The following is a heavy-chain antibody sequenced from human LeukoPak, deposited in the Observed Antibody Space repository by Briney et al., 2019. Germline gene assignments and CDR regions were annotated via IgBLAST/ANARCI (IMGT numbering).Heavy chain of an antibody. Sequence: ETLTLTCGVSGVSISIYNWRCLRRPPPGKGLECSGKDNNQGSTNYNPSLKSRVAISVDNSENHISLKLTSVTAADTAVYYCAREGGPYRPLDYSGQGTLVTVAS. CDR3: AREGGPYRPLDY. J-gene: IGHJ4*02. CDR2: DNNQGST. CDR1: GVSISIYNW. V-gene: IGHV4-4*02.